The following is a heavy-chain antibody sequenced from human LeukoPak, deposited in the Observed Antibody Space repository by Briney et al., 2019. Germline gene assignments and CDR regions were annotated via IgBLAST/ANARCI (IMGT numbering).Heavy chain of an antibody. CDR1: GFTFSSYA. D-gene: IGHD2-15*01. J-gene: IGHJ4*02. Sequence: GGSLRLSCAASGFTFSSYAMSWVRQAPGKGLEWVSAISGNGDSAYYADSVKGRFTISRDNSKNTLYLQMDSLRAEDTAVYYCARGSVAATTPYYFDYWGQGTLVTVSS. CDR3: ARGSVAATTPYYFDY. V-gene: IGHV3-23*01. CDR2: ISGNGDSA.